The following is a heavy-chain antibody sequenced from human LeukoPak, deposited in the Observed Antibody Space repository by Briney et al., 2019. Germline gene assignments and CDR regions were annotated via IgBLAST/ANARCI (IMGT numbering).Heavy chain of an antibody. Sequence: GGSLRLSCVASGFTFSVYGLHWVRQAPGKGLEWVAVIWSDGSNKYYADSVRGRFTISRDNSKNTLYLQMNSLRAEDTAVYYCAKVKDIGYCSGGSCPNYFDYWGQGTLVTVSS. D-gene: IGHD2-15*01. CDR1: GFTFSVYG. V-gene: IGHV3-33*06. J-gene: IGHJ4*02. CDR2: IWSDGSNK. CDR3: AKVKDIGYCSGGSCPNYFDY.